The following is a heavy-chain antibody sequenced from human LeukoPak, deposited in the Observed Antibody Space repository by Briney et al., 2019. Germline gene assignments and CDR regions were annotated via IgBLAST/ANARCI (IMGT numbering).Heavy chain of an antibody. J-gene: IGHJ4*02. D-gene: IGHD6-13*01. CDR1: GGTFSSYA. V-gene: IGHV7-4-1*02. Sequence: ASVKVSCKASGGTFSSYAISWVRQAPGQGLEWMGWINTNTGNPTYAQGSTGRFVFSLDTSVSTAYLQISSLKAEDTAVYYCASSIAAAGSWGQGTLVTVSS. CDR3: ASSIAAAGS. CDR2: INTNTGNP.